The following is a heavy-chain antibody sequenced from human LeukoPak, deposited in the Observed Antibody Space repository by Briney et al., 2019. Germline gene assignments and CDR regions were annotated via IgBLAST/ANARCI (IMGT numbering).Heavy chain of an antibody. CDR3: ARRGNYYDSSGYYQYFDY. Sequence: PSETLSLTCTVSGYSISSGYYWGWIRQPPGKGLEWIGRIYTSGSTNYNPSLKSRVTMSVDTSKNQFSLKLSSVTAADTAVYYCARRGNYYDSSGYYQYFDYWGQGTLVTVSS. J-gene: IGHJ4*02. V-gene: IGHV4-38-2*02. CDR1: GYSISSGYY. D-gene: IGHD3-22*01. CDR2: IYTSGST.